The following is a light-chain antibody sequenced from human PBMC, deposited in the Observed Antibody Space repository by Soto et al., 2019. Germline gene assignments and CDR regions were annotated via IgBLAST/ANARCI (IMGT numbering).Light chain of an antibody. Sequence: QSALAQPASVSGSPGQSITISCTGTRTDVGGYKYVSWYQQHPGKAPKLMIYDVTSRPSGISNRFSGSKSGNTAFLIISGLQAEDEADYYCISYTSSDTYVFGTGTKV. V-gene: IGLV2-14*01. CDR3: ISYTSSDTYV. CDR1: RTDVGGYKY. J-gene: IGLJ1*01. CDR2: DVT.